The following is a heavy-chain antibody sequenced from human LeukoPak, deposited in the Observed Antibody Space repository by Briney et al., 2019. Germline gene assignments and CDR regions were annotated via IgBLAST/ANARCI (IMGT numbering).Heavy chain of an antibody. CDR2: IYYSGST. CDR1: GGSISSSSYY. CDR3: ARQTTVTTPGYFDY. D-gene: IGHD4-17*01. J-gene: IGHJ4*02. Sequence: SETLSLTCTVSGGSISSSSYYWGWIRQPPGKGLEWIGSIYYSGSTYYNPSLKSRVTISVDTSKNQFSLKLSSVTAADTAVYYCARQTTVTTPGYFDYWGQETLVTVSS. V-gene: IGHV4-39*01.